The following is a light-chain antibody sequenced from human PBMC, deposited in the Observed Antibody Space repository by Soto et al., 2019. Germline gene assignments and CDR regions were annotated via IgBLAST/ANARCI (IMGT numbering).Light chain of an antibody. CDR1: SSDVGNYNY. Sequence: QSALTQPPSASGSPGQSVTISCTGTSSDVGNYNYVSWYQQHPGKAPKLMIYEVSKRPSGVPDRFSGSKSGNTASLTVSGLRADDEADYYCSSYAGSFRYVFGSGTKLTVL. J-gene: IGLJ1*01. CDR3: SSYAGSFRYV. CDR2: EVS. V-gene: IGLV2-8*01.